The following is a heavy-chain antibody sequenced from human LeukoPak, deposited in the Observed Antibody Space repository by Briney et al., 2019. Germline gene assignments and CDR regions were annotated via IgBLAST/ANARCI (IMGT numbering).Heavy chain of an antibody. J-gene: IGHJ4*02. V-gene: IGHV3-30*18. Sequence: GGSLRLSCAASGFTFSSYGMHWVRQTPGKGLEWVAVISYDGSNKYYADSVKGRFTISRDNSNNTLYLQMNSLRAEDTAVYYCAKVTYSSSWSRPFDYWGQGTLVTVSS. CDR1: GFTFSSYG. CDR3: AKVTYSSSWSRPFDY. D-gene: IGHD6-13*01. CDR2: ISYDGSNK.